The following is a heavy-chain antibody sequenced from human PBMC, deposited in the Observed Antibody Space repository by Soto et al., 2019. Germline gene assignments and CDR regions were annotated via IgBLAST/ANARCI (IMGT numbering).Heavy chain of an antibody. CDR3: ARDRNIVVVPAAIADY. J-gene: IGHJ4*02. V-gene: IGHV3-33*01. D-gene: IGHD2-2*01. CDR1: GFSFSNYG. Sequence: QVQLVESGGGVVQPGRSLRLSCAASGFSFSNYGMHWVRQAPGKGLEWVAAIWYDGVKKHHADSVKGRFTISRDNSKNTLYLQMNSLRAEDTAVYYCARDRNIVVVPAAIADYWGQRTLVTVSS. CDR2: IWYDGVKK.